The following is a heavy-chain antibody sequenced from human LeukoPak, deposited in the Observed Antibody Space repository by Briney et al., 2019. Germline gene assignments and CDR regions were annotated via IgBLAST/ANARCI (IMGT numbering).Heavy chain of an antibody. CDR1: GLTFSRYW. CDR2: INQDGSEK. D-gene: IGHD3-10*01. Sequence: PGGSLRLSCAASGLTFSRYWLTWVRQAPGKGLEWVANINQDGSEKNYVDSVKGRFTISRDNSKNTLYLQMNSLRAEDTAVYYCAKERGSGSYYYYYYGMDVWGKGTTVTVSS. J-gene: IGHJ6*04. CDR3: AKERGSGSYYYYYYGMDV. V-gene: IGHV3-7*03.